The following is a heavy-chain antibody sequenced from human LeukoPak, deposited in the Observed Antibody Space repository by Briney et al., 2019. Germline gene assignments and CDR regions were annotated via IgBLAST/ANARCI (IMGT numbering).Heavy chain of an antibody. V-gene: IGHV4-34*01. D-gene: IGHD2-15*01. CDR3: ARRGTYCSGGSCYETIDY. CDR1: GGSFSGYY. J-gene: IGHJ4*02. Sequence: PSETLSLTCAVYGGSFSGYYWSWIRQPPGKGLEWIGEINHSGSTNYNPSLKSRVTISVDTSKNQFSLKLSSVTAADTAVYYCARRGTYCSGGSCYETIDYWGQGTLVTVSS. CDR2: INHSGST.